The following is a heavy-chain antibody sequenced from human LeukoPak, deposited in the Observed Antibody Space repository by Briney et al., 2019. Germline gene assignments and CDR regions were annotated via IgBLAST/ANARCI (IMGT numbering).Heavy chain of an antibody. Sequence: SETLSLTCTVSGGSISSGSYYWSWIRQPAGKGLEWIGRIYTSGSTNYNPSLKSRVTMSVDTSKNQFSLKLSSVTAADTAVYYCARGALGSAGDWGQGTLVTVSS. CDR1: GGSISSGSYY. V-gene: IGHV4-61*02. CDR3: ARGALGSAGD. CDR2: IYTSGST. J-gene: IGHJ4*02. D-gene: IGHD3-16*01.